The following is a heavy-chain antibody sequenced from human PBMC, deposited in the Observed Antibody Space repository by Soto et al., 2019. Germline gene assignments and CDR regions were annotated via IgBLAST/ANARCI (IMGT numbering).Heavy chain of an antibody. CDR2: IYPGDSDT. V-gene: IGHV5-51*01. CDR3: ARHPYRDYFAHYYGMDV. J-gene: IGHJ6*02. CDR1: GYSFTSYW. Sequence: GESLKISCKGSGYSFTSYWIGWVRQMPGKGLEWMGIIYPGDSDTRYSPSFQGQVTISADKSISTAYLQWSSLKASDTAMYYCARHPYRDYFAHYYGMDVWGQGTTVTVSS. D-gene: IGHD4-17*01.